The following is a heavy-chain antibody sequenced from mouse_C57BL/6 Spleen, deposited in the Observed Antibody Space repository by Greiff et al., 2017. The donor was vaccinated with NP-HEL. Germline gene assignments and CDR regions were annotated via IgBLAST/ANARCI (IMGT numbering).Heavy chain of an antibody. CDR2: IDPSDSYT. CDR3: ATPLTVVAPLAY. CDR1: GYTFTSYW. V-gene: IGHV1-50*01. J-gene: IGHJ3*01. D-gene: IGHD1-1*01. Sequence: VKLQQPGAELVKPGASVKLSCKASGYTFTSYWMQWVKQRPGQGLEWIGEIDPSDSYTNYNQKFKGKATLTVDTSSSTAYMQLSSLTSEDSAVYYCATPLTVVAPLAYWGQGTLVTVSA.